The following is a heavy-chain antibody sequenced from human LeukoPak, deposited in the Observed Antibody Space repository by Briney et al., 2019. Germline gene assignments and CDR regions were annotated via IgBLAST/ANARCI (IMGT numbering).Heavy chain of an antibody. V-gene: IGHV1-69*05. J-gene: IGHJ4*02. D-gene: IGHD2-21*01. CDR2: IIPIFGTA. CDR1: GGTFSSYA. Sequence: SVKVSCKASGGTFSSYAISWVRQAPGQGLEWMGRIIPIFGTANYAQKFQGRVTITTDDSTSTAYMELSSLRSEDTAVYYCARAMLIRRSVFDYWGQGTLVTVSS. CDR3: ARAMLIRRSVFDY.